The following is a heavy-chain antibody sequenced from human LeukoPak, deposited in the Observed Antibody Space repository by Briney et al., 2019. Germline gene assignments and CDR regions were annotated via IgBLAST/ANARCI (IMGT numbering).Heavy chain of an antibody. CDR2: IKEDGSEK. Sequence: GGSLRLSCAASGFIFSTYWMSWVRQAPGKGLEWVANIKEDGSEKNYVDSVEGRFTISRDNAKNLLYLQMNSLRAEDTAVYYCARWLYYDSSGRGQGTLVTVSS. D-gene: IGHD3-22*01. CDR1: GFIFSTYW. J-gene: IGHJ4*02. V-gene: IGHV3-7*01. CDR3: ARWLYYDSSG.